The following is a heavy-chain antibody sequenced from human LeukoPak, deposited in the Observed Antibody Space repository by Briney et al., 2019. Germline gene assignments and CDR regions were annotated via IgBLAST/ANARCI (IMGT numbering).Heavy chain of an antibody. CDR3: ARVVPMRGSGSYRPWDYYYYMDV. D-gene: IGHD3-10*01. V-gene: IGHV4-59*01. J-gene: IGHJ6*03. Sequence: SETLSLTCTVSGGSISSYYWSWIRQPPGKGLEWIGYTYYSGSTNYNPSLKSRVTISVDTSKNQFSLKLSSVTAADTAVYYCARVVPMRGSGSYRPWDYYYYMDVWGKGTTVTVTS. CDR2: TYYSGST. CDR1: GGSISSYY.